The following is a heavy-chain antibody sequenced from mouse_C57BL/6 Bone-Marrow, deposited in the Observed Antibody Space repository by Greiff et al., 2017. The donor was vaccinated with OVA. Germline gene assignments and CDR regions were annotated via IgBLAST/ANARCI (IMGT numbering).Heavy chain of an antibody. CDR3: ARQDYDYGYAIDY. CDR2: ISNLAYSI. CDR1: GFTFSDYG. D-gene: IGHD2-4*01. Sequence: EVQVVESGGGLVQPGGSLKLSCAASGFTFSDYGMAWVRQAPRKGPAWVAFISNLAYSIYYADTVTGRFTISRENAKNTLYLEMSSLRSEDTAMDYCARQDYDYGYAIDYWGQGTSVTVSS. J-gene: IGHJ4*01. V-gene: IGHV5-15*01.